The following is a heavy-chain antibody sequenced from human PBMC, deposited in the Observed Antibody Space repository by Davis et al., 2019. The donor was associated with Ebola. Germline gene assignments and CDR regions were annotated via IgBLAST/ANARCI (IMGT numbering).Heavy chain of an antibody. Sequence: SVKVSCKASGGTFSSYAISWMRQAPGQGLEWLGGIIPMFRSPNYAQKFQGRVTITADESTRTVYMELSSLRSEDTAVYYCARVATGYYFDSSDSPSWFDPWGQGTLVIVSS. V-gene: IGHV1-69*13. D-gene: IGHD3-22*01. CDR1: GGTFSSYA. CDR3: ARVATGYYFDSSDSPSWFDP. J-gene: IGHJ5*02. CDR2: IIPMFRSP.